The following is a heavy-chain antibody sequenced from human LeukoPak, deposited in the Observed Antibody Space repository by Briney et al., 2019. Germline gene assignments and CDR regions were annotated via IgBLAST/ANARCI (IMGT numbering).Heavy chain of an antibody. J-gene: IGHJ6*03. D-gene: IGHD5-18*01. CDR3: ARDNGGTAMAYYYYYYMDV. V-gene: IGHV1-8*01. CDR2: MNPNSGNT. CDR1: GYTLTSYD. Sequence: GASVKVSCKASGYTLTSYDINWVRQATGQGLEWMGWMNPNSGNTGYAQKFQGRVTMTRNTSISTAYMELSSLRSEDTAVYYCARDNGGTAMAYYYYYYMDVWGKGTTVTISS.